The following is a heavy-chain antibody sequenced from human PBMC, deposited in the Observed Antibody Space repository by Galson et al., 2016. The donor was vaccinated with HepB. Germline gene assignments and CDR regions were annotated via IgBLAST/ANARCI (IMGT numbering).Heavy chain of an antibody. CDR1: GFTFDDHA. V-gene: IGHV3-9*01. CDR3: AKDKSPYASTWSDY. Sequence: SLRLSCAASGFTFDDHAMHWVRQAPGKGLEWVSGISWNSLIIVYADSVKGRFTVSRDNAENSLYLQVNSLRPEDSAFYYCAKDKSPYASTWSDYWGQGTLVTVS. D-gene: IGHD2-2*01. J-gene: IGHJ4*02. CDR2: ISWNSLII.